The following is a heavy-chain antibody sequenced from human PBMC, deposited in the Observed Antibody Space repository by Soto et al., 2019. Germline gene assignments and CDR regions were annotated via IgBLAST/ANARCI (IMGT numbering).Heavy chain of an antibody. J-gene: IGHJ3*02. V-gene: IGHV3-33*01. CDR1: GFTFSSYG. CDR2: IWYDGSNK. D-gene: IGHD4-17*01. CDR3: ARDATVTYDAFDI. Sequence: TGGSLRLSCAASGFTFSSYGMHWVRQAPGKGLEWVAVIWYDGSNKYYADSVKGRFTISRDNSKNTLYLQMNSLRAEDTAVYYCARDATVTYDAFDIWGQGTMVTVSS.